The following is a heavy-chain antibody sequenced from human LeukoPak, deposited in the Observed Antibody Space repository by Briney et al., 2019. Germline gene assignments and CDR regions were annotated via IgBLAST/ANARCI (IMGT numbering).Heavy chain of an antibody. CDR1: GYTFTSYY. V-gene: IGHV1-46*01. CDR3: ARFVVVTATLDY. D-gene: IGHD2-21*02. Sequence: ASVKVSCKASGYTFTSYYMHWVRQAPGQGLEWMGLINPSGGSTSYAQKFQGRVTMTSDTSTSTVYMELSSLRSEDTAVYYCARFVVVTATLDYWGQGTLVTVSS. CDR2: INPSGGST. J-gene: IGHJ4*02.